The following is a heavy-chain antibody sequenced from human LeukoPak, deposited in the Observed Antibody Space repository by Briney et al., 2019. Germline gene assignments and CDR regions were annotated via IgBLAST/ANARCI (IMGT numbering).Heavy chain of an antibody. CDR3: AKDLILGYTSVNDAFDI. J-gene: IGHJ3*02. D-gene: IGHD5-24*01. CDR1: GFTFSSYG. V-gene: IGHV3-30*18. Sequence: PGGSLRLSCAASGFTFSSYGMHWVRQAPGKGLEWVAVISYDGSNKYYADSVKGRFTISRDNSKNTLYLQMNSLRAEDTAVYYCAKDLILGYTSVNDAFDIWGQGTMVTVSS. CDR2: ISYDGSNK.